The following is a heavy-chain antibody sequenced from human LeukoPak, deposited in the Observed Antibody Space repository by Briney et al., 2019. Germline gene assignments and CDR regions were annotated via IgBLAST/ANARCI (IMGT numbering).Heavy chain of an antibody. CDR1: GLSLSIHW. V-gene: IGHV3-74*01. CDR2: INNDGTAT. J-gene: IGHJ4*02. Sequence: GGSLRLSCAASGLSLSIHWMHCVRQAPGKGLVWVSHINNDGTATTYADSVKGRFTISRDNAKNTVYLQMNSLRAEDTAVYYCARDSNLSFDYWGQGSLVTVSS. D-gene: IGHD1-14*01. CDR3: ARDSNLSFDY.